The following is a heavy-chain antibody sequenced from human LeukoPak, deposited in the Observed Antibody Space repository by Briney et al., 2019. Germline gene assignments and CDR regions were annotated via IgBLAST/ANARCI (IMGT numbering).Heavy chain of an antibody. CDR3: ASSLVPAAEDAFDI. V-gene: IGHV3-72*01. J-gene: IGHJ3*02. CDR2: SRNKANGYNA. CDR1: GFTFSKHH. Sequence: PGGSLRLSCAASGFTFSKHHMDWVRQAPGKGLEWIGRSRNKANGYNAQYAASVKGRFTVSRDESQNSLYLQMNSLRAEDTAVYYCASSLVPAAEDAFDIWGQGTMVTVSS. D-gene: IGHD2-2*01.